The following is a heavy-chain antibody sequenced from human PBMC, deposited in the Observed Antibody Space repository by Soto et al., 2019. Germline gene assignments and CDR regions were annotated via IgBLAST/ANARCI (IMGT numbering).Heavy chain of an antibody. Sequence: GGSLSLSCAASGFPFSSYWMSWVRQAPGKGLEWVANINQDRSEKYYVDSVKGRFTISRDNAKNSLYLQMNSLRAEDTAVYYCARWNSYGYYFDYWGQGTLVTVSS. CDR3: ARWNSYGYYFDY. CDR2: INQDRSEK. V-gene: IGHV3-7*01. CDR1: GFPFSSYW. D-gene: IGHD5-18*01. J-gene: IGHJ4*02.